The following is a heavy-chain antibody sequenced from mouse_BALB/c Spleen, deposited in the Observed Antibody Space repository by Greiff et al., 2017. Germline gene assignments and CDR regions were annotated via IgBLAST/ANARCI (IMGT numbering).Heavy chain of an antibody. CDR3: ASHSSGYEAMDY. J-gene: IGHJ4*01. V-gene: IGHV1-54*01. CDR1: GYAFTNYL. Sequence: VQLQQSGAELVRPGTSVKVSCKASGYAFTNYLIEWVKQRPGQGLEWIGVINPGSGGTNYNEKFKGKATLTADKSSSTAYMQLSSLTSDDSAVYFCASHSSGYEAMDYWGQGTSVTVSS. CDR2: INPGSGGT. D-gene: IGHD3-1*01.